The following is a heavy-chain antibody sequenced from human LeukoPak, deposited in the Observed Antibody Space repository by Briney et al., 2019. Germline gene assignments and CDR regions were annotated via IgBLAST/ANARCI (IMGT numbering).Heavy chain of an antibody. CDR2: IIPIFGTA. V-gene: IGHV1-69*05. J-gene: IGHJ6*03. CDR1: GGTFSSYA. Sequence: ASVKVSRKASGGTFSSYAISWVRQAPGQGLEWMGRIIPIFGTANYAQKFQGRVTITTDESTSTAYMELSSLRSEDTAVYYCAREEIAAAAGTRYYYYYMDVWGKGTTVTVSS. D-gene: IGHD6-13*01. CDR3: AREEIAAAAGTRYYYYYMDV.